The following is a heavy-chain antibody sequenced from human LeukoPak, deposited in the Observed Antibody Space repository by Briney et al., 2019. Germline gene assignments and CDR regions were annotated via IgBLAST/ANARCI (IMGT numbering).Heavy chain of an antibody. J-gene: IGHJ1*01. Sequence: SETLSLTYAVSGYSISSGYYWGWIRQPPGKGLEWIGSIYHSGSTYYNPSLKSRVTISVDTSKNQFSLKLSSVTAADTAVYYCARGRRRVTMIVVTYFQHWGQGTLVTVSS. CDR3: ARGRRRVTMIVVTYFQH. CDR1: GYSISSGYY. D-gene: IGHD3-22*01. CDR2: IYHSGST. V-gene: IGHV4-38-2*01.